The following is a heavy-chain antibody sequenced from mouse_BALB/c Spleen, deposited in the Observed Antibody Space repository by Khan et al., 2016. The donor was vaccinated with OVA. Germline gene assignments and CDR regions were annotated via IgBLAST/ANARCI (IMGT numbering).Heavy chain of an antibody. CDR1: GFTFSSYG. V-gene: IGHV5-6*01. Sequence: EVELVESGGDLVKPGGSLKLSCAASGFTFSSYGMSWVRQTPDKRLEWVATISSGGHYTYCPDSVRGRFTISRDNAKNTLYLQMSSLKSEDTAMYYCARSIPTAKWDYYAMDYWGQGTSVTVSS. D-gene: IGHD1-2*01. J-gene: IGHJ4*01. CDR2: ISSGGHYT. CDR3: ARSIPTAKWDYYAMDY.